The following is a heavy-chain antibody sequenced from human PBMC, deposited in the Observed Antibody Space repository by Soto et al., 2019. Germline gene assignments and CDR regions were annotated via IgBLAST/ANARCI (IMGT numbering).Heavy chain of an antibody. V-gene: IGHV3-30-3*01. D-gene: IGHD4-17*01. Sequence: QVQLVESGGGVVQPGRSLRLSCAASGFTFSSYAMHWVRQAPGKGLEWVAVISYDGSNKYYADSVKGRFTISRDNSKNMLDLQMNSLRAEDTALYYCARVNDYGDYFRYWGQGTLVTVSS. J-gene: IGHJ4*02. CDR2: ISYDGSNK. CDR1: GFTFSSYA. CDR3: ARVNDYGDYFRY.